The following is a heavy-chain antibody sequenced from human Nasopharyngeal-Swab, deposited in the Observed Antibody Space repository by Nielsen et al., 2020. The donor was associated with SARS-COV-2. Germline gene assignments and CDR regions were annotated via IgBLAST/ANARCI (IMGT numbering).Heavy chain of an antibody. CDR2: ISSSSSYI. D-gene: IGHD6-13*01. CDR3: ARGTGYSRLGYYFDY. V-gene: IGHV3-21*01. Sequence: GGSLRLSCAASGFTFSSYSMNWVRQATGKGLEWVSSISSSSSYIYYADSVKGRFTISRDNAKNSLYLQMNSLRAEDTAVYYCARGTGYSRLGYYFDYWGQGTLVTVSS. J-gene: IGHJ4*02. CDR1: GFTFSSYS.